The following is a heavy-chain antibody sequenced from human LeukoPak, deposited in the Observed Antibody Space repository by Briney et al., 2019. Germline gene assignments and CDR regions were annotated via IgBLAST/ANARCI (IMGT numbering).Heavy chain of an antibody. CDR1: GGSISSSNW. CDR3: ARGHYDILTGYYYFDY. D-gene: IGHD3-9*01. Sequence: PSETLSLTCAVSGGSISSSNWWSWVRQPPGKGLEWIGEIYHSGSTNYNPSLKSRVTISVDKSKNQFSLKLSSVTAADTAVYYCARGHYDILTGYYYFDYWGQGTLVTVSS. J-gene: IGHJ4*02. V-gene: IGHV4-4*02. CDR2: IYHSGST.